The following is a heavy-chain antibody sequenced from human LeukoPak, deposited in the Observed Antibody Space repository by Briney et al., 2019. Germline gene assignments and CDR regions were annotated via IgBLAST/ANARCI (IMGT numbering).Heavy chain of an antibody. V-gene: IGHV4-59*08. D-gene: IGHD1-1*01. CDR2: ISCSGST. CDR1: GGSISSYH. Sequence: PSETLSLTCTVSGGSISSYHWSWIRQPPGKGLEWIGYISCSGSTNYNPSLKSRVTISVDTSKNQFSLKLSSVTAADTAVYYCARHTTETGYYFDYWGQGALVTVSS. CDR3: ARHTTETGYYFDY. J-gene: IGHJ4*02.